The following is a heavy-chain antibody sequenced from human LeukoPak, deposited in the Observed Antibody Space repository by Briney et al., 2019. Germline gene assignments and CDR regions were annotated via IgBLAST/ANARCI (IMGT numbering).Heavy chain of an antibody. Sequence: SVKVSCKASGGTFSSYAISWVRQAPGQGLEWMGRIIPILGIANYAQKFQGRVTITADKSTSTAYMELSSLRSEDTVVYYCAKMGYCSGGSCNWFDPWGQGTPVTVSS. J-gene: IGHJ5*02. CDR3: AKMGYCSGGSCNWFDP. CDR1: GGTFSSYA. CDR2: IIPILGIA. V-gene: IGHV1-69*04. D-gene: IGHD2-15*01.